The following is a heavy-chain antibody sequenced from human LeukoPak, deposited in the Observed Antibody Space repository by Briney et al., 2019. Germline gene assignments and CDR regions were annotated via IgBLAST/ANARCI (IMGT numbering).Heavy chain of an antibody. CDR3: ARRRLAVAQYFQH. J-gene: IGHJ1*01. D-gene: IGHD6-19*01. CDR1: GGSFSGYY. Sequence: SETLSLTCAVYGGSFSGYYWSWIRQPPGKGLEWIGEINHSGSTNYNPSLKSRVTISVDTSKNQFSLKLSSVTAADTAMYYCARRRLAVAQYFQHWGQGTLVTVSS. V-gene: IGHV4-34*01. CDR2: INHSGST.